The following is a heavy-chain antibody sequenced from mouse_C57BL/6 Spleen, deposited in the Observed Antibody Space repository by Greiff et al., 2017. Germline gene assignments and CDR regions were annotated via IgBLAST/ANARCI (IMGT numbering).Heavy chain of an antibody. CDR2: IDPSDSET. J-gene: IGHJ4*01. D-gene: IGHD2-2*01. CDR3: ARSTYGYDRGYYAMDY. V-gene: IGHV1-52*01. Sequence: QVQLKQPGAELVRPGSSVKLSCKASGYTFTSYWMHWVKQRPIQGLEWIGNIDPSDSETHYNQKFKDKATLTVDKSSSTAYMQLRSLTSEDSAVYYCARSTYGYDRGYYAMDYWGQGTSVTVSS. CDR1: GYTFTSYW.